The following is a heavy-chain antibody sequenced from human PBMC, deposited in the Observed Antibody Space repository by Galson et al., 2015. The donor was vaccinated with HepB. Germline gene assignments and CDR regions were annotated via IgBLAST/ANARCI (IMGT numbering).Heavy chain of an antibody. CDR1: GFMVSNYG. D-gene: IGHD5-12*01. CDR3: VKDFWPYISGCVGDS. J-gene: IGHJ4*02. CDR2: IWVDGVNT. Sequence: SLRLSCEASGFMVSNYGMHWVRQAPGEGLEWMASIWVDGVNTASADTVKGRFTIARHSSHYQVSLHKNSLRAEDTALYYCVKDFWPYISGCVGDSWGQGTLVTVSS. V-gene: IGHV3-33*03.